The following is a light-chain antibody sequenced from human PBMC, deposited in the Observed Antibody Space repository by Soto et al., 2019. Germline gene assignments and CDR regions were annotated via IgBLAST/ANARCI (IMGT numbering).Light chain of an antibody. CDR1: SCDVGGYNY. Sequence: QSALTQPASVSGSPGQTITISCTGTSCDVGGYNYVSWYQQHPGKAPKLMIYDVSNRPSGVSNRFSGSKSGNTASLTISGLQAEDAADYYCSSYTSSSTLWVFGGGTKLTVL. CDR2: DVS. V-gene: IGLV2-14*01. J-gene: IGLJ3*02. CDR3: SSYTSSSTLWV.